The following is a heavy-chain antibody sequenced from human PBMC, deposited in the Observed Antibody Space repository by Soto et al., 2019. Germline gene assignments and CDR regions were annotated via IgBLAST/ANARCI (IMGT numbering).Heavy chain of an antibody. CDR3: ARDRAMDDY. V-gene: IGHV3-7*01. CDR2: IKQDGSEK. J-gene: IGHJ4*02. Sequence: VQLVESGGGLVQPGGSLRLSCAASGFTFSSYWMNWVRQAPGKGLEWVANIKQDGSEKNYVDSVKGRFTISRDNARNSLSLQMNSLRAEDTAVYYCARDRAMDDYWGQGTLVTVSS. CDR1: GFTFSSYW.